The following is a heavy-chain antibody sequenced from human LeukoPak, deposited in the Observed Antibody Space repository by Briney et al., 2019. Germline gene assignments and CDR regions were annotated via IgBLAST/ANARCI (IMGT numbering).Heavy chain of an antibody. J-gene: IGHJ5*02. CDR3: ARHKGYYCGSGSYAQGGWFDP. CDR2: IYYSGST. Sequence: SETLSLTCTVSGGSISSSSYYWGWIRQPPGKGLEWIGSIYYSGSTYYNPSLKSRVTISVDTSKNQFFLKLSSVTAADTAVYYCARHKGYYCGSGSYAQGGWFDPWGQGTLVTVSS. D-gene: IGHD3-10*01. V-gene: IGHV4-39*01. CDR1: GGSISSSSYY.